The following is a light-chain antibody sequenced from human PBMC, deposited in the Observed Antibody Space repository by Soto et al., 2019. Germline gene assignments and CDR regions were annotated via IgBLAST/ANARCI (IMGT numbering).Light chain of an antibody. V-gene: IGKV3-20*01. CDR2: GSS. CDR3: QQYGSSPPYT. J-gene: IGKJ2*01. CDR1: QSVSNNY. Sequence: EVVLTQSPGTLSLSPGERASLSCRASQSVSNNYLDWYQQKPGQSPKLLIFGSSDRATGMPDRFSGSGSGTDFPLTIIRLEPEDCAVYYCQQYGSSPPYTFGPGTKLEIK.